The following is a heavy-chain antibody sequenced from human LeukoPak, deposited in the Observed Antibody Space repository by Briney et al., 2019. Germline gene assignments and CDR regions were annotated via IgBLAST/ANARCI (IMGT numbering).Heavy chain of an antibody. CDR1: GYSFTSHY. Sequence: APVKVSCKASGYSFTSHYMHWVRQAPGQGLEWMGLINPSGSSTLYAQKFQGRVTMTRDMSTSTVYMELSSLRSEDTAVYYCARDRYLAARPGLFDYWGQGTLVTVSS. J-gene: IGHJ4*02. V-gene: IGHV1-46*01. CDR3: ARDRYLAARPGLFDY. D-gene: IGHD6-6*01. CDR2: INPSGSST.